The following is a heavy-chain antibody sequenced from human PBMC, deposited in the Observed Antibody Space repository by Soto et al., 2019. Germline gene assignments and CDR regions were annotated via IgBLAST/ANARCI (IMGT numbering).Heavy chain of an antibody. J-gene: IGHJ4*02. Sequence: QVQLVESGGGVVQPGTSLRLSCAASGFTFNSYGMHWVRQAPGEGLEWVAVTSYDGSNENYVDSVKGRFTISRDNSXNXEYLQMNSLRAEDTAVYYCANDTYYHDRSGYDIFDYWGQGTLVSVSS. V-gene: IGHV3-30*18. CDR2: TSYDGSNE. CDR1: GFTFNSYG. CDR3: ANDTYYHDRSGYDIFDY. D-gene: IGHD3-22*01.